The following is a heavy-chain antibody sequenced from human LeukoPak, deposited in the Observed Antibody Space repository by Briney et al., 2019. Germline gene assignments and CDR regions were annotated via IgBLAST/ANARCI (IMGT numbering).Heavy chain of an antibody. CDR3: AELGITMIGGV. D-gene: IGHD3-10*02. Sequence: GGSLRLSCAASGFTFSSYAMSWVRQAPGKGLEWVSSISGSDGTIYYADSVKGRFTISRDNAKNSLYLQMNSLRAEDTAVYYCAELGITMIGGVWGKGTTVTISS. V-gene: IGHV3-48*03. CDR1: GFTFSSYA. J-gene: IGHJ6*04. CDR2: ISGSDGTI.